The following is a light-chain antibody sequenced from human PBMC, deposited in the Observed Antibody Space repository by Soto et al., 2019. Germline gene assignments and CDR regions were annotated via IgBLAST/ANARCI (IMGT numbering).Light chain of an antibody. Sequence: EIVLTQSPATLSFSPGERSTLSCRASQSVGGYLAWYQQRPGQAPRLLIYAASSRAAGIPDRFSGSGSGTDFTLDISRLEPEDFAVYYCQEYENTPGTFGRGTRLEIK. J-gene: IGKJ5*01. CDR3: QEYENTPGT. CDR1: QSVGGY. V-gene: IGKV3-20*01. CDR2: AAS.